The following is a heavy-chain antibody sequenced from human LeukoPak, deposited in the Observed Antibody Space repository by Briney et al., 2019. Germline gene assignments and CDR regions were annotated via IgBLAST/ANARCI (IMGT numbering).Heavy chain of an antibody. D-gene: IGHD6-19*01. Sequence: GGSLRLSCAASGFTFSSYGMHWVRQAPGKGLEWVAVISYDGSNKYYADSVNGRFTISRDNSKNTLYLQMNSLRAEDTAVYYCANPHHSSGWAFDYWGQGTLVTVSS. CDR3: ANPHHSSGWAFDY. V-gene: IGHV3-30*18. CDR2: ISYDGSNK. J-gene: IGHJ4*02. CDR1: GFTFSSYG.